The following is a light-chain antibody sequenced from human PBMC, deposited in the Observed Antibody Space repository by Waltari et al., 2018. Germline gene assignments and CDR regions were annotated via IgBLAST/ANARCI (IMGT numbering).Light chain of an antibody. CDR2: EGT. V-gene: IGLV2-23*01. CDR1: SSDLGSYTL. Sequence: QSALTQPASVSGSPGQSITISCTATSSDLGSYTLVSWYQQHPGKAPKLILYEGTKRPSGVSNRFSGSKSGNTASLTSSGLQAEDGADYYCCSYAGTRVFGGGTKLTVL. CDR3: CSYAGTRV. J-gene: IGLJ3*02.